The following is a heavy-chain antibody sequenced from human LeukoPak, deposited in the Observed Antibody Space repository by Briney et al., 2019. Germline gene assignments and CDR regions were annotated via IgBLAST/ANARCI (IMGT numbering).Heavy chain of an antibody. CDR3: AREGTAVALNWFDP. CDR1: GYTLTGYC. CDR2: INPNSGGA. Sequence: ASVKVSCKASGYTLTGYCMHWVRQAPGQGLEWMGWINPNSGGANYAQKFQGRVTMTRDTSISTAYMELSRLRSDDTAVYYCAREGTAVALNWFDPWGQGTLVTVSS. D-gene: IGHD6-19*01. V-gene: IGHV1-2*02. J-gene: IGHJ5*02.